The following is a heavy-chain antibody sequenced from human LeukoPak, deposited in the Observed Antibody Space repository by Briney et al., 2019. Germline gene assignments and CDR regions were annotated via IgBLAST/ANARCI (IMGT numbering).Heavy chain of an antibody. CDR2: IYPRDGST. CDR1: GYSFTSNY. CDR3: ARDQEASDY. Sequence: ASVKVSCKASGYSFTSNYIHWVRQAPGQGLEWMGMIYPRDGSTSYAQKFQGRVTVTRDTSTSTVHMELSGLRSEDTAVYYCARDQEASDYWGQGTLVTVSS. V-gene: IGHV1-46*01. J-gene: IGHJ4*02.